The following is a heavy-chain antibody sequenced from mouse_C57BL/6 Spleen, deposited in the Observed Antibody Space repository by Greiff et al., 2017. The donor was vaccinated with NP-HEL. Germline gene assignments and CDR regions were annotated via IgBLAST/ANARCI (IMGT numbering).Heavy chain of an antibody. J-gene: IGHJ3*01. Sequence: VKLQQSGPELVKPGASVKISCKASGYAFSSSWMNWVKQRPGKGLEWIGRIYPGDGDTNYNGKFKGKATLTADKSSSTAYMQLSSLTSEDSAVYFCAREGTYDRSWFAYWGQGTLVTVSA. D-gene: IGHD2-3*01. CDR3: AREGTYDRSWFAY. CDR1: GYAFSSSW. V-gene: IGHV1-82*01. CDR2: IYPGDGDT.